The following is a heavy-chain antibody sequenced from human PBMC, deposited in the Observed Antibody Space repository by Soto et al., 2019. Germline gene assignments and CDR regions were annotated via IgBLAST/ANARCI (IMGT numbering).Heavy chain of an antibody. V-gene: IGHV1-69*04. CDR3: ARDNCSGGSCSSIPLVY. Sequence: GASVKVSCKASGGTFSSYTISWVRQAPGQGLEWMGRIIPILGIANYAQKFQGRVTITADKSTSTAYMELSSLRSEDTAVYYCARDNCSGGSCSSIPLVYWGQGTLVTAPQ. CDR2: IIPILGIA. J-gene: IGHJ4*02. D-gene: IGHD2-15*01. CDR1: GGTFSSYT.